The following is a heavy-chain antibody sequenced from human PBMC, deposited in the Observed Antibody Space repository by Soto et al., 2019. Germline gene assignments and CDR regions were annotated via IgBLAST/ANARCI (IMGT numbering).Heavy chain of an antibody. CDR3: ARGGSDFYYDYFDY. V-gene: IGHV3-30-3*01. D-gene: IGHD3-22*01. Sequence: GGSLRLSCAASGFTFNSNAFHWVRQAPGKGLEWVAVRSFDGSNKFYAESVKGRFTISRDNSKNTLYLQMNSLRVEDTAVYFCARGGSDFYYDYFDYWGQGTLVTVSS. J-gene: IGHJ4*02. CDR1: GFTFNSNA. CDR2: RSFDGSNK.